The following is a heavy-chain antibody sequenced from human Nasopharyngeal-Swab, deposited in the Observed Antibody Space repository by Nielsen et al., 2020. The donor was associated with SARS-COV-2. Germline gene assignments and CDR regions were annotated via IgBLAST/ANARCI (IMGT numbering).Heavy chain of an antibody. V-gene: IGHV4-34*01. J-gene: IGHJ6*02. CDR2: INHNERT. CDR3: ARAGRVGDAYTGLDV. CDR1: GGSFNGFY. D-gene: IGHD5-24*01. Sequence: GSLRLSCSVSGGSFNGFYWNWIRQPPGKGLEWIGEINHNERTNYNPSLKSRVTMPVDTSTNQVSLKLNSLTATDTAVYYCARAGRVGDAYTGLDVWGQGTTVTVSS.